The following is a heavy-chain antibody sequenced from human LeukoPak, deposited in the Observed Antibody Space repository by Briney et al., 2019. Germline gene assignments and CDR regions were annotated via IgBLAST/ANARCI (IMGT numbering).Heavy chain of an antibody. CDR1: GYTFTGYY. CDR2: INPNSGGT. J-gene: IGHJ5*02. V-gene: IGHV1-2*02. Sequence: ASVKVSCKASGYTFTGYYMHWVRQAPGQGLEWMGWINPNSGGTNYAQKFQGRVTMTRNTSISTAYMELSSLRSEDTAVYYCARVEDSGYDYWFDPWGQGTLVTVSS. D-gene: IGHD5-12*01. CDR3: ARVEDSGYDYWFDP.